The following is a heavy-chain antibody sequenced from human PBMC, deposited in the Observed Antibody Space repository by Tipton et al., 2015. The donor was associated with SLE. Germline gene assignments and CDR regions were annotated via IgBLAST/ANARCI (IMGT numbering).Heavy chain of an antibody. J-gene: IGHJ3*02. D-gene: IGHD6-19*01. CDR1: GGSISSGGYY. CDR3: ARVNPGAGDAFDI. CDR2: IYYSGST. Sequence: TLSLTCSVSGGSISSGGYYWSWIRQHPGKGLEWIGYIYYSGSTDYNPSLKSRVIISADTSKNQFSLRLSSVSAADTAVYYCARVNPGAGDAFDIWGQGTMVTVSS. V-gene: IGHV4-31*03.